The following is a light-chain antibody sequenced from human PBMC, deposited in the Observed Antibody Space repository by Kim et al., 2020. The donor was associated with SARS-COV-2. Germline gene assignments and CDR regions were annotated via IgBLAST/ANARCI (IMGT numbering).Light chain of an antibody. CDR2: SAS. J-gene: IGKJ1*01. V-gene: IGKV1-39*01. Sequence: ASVGDRRSSTCRASQTVNNYLNWYQQRPGQVPKLLIYSASTLHSGVPSRFSGSGSGTDFTLTISSLQPEDFAIYFCQQTYSTPWTFGQGTKVDIK. CDR3: QQTYSTPWT. CDR1: QTVNNY.